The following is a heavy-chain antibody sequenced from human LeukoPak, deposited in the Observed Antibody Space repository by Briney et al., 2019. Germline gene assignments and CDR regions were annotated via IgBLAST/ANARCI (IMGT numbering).Heavy chain of an antibody. Sequence: GGSLRLSCAASGFTFSSYEMNWVRQAPGKGLGWVSCISSSGGTMYYADSVKGRFTISRDNAEKSLYLQMNSLRAEDTAVYYCARYCSSTKCLLYWGQGTLVTVSS. CDR2: ISSSGGTM. V-gene: IGHV3-48*03. D-gene: IGHD2-2*01. CDR1: GFTFSSYE. J-gene: IGHJ4*02. CDR3: ARYCSSTKCLLY.